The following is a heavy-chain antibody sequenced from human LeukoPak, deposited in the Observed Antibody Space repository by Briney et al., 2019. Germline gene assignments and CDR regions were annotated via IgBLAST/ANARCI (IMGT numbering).Heavy chain of an antibody. CDR3: ARDRTYYDSSGPTLY. D-gene: IGHD3-22*01. J-gene: IGHJ4*02. V-gene: IGHV3-30*04. Sequence: GGSLRLSCAASGFTFSSYAMHWVRQAPGKGLEWVAVISYDGSNKYYADSVKGRFTISRDNSKNTLYLQMNSLRAEDTAVYYCARDRTYYDSSGPTLYWGQGALVTVSP. CDR2: ISYDGSNK. CDR1: GFTFSSYA.